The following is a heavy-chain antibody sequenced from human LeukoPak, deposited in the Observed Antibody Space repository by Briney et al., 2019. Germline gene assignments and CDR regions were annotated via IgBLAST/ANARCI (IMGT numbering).Heavy chain of an antibody. V-gene: IGHV3-23*01. D-gene: IGHD3-22*01. CDR1: RFTFSSYA. Sequence: GGSLRLSCAASRFTFSSYAMSWVRQAPGKGLEWVSDISDSGGSTYYADPVKGRFTISRDNSKNTLYLQMNSLRAEDTAVYYCAKEPMIVGRLPYFDYWGQGTLVTVSS. CDR3: AKEPMIVGRLPYFDY. J-gene: IGHJ4*02. CDR2: ISDSGGST.